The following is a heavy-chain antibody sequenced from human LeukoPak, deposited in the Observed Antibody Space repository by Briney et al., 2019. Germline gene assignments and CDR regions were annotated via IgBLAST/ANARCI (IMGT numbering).Heavy chain of an antibody. CDR2: TRDKAHSHTT. J-gene: IGHJ3*02. CDR1: GFTFSSYA. Sequence: PGGSLRLSCAASGFTFSSYAMSWVRQAPGKGLEWVGRTRDKAHSHTTEYAASVKGRFTISRDDSTNSLYLQMNSLETEDTAVYYCVKSIAVSNTYGFDIWGQGTMVTVSS. V-gene: IGHV3-72*01. CDR3: VKSIAVSNTYGFDI. D-gene: IGHD6-19*01.